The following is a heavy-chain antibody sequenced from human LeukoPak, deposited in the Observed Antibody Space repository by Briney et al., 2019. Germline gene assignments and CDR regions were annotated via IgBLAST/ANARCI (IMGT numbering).Heavy chain of an antibody. CDR3: ARWRHYYDSSGYNYDAFDI. V-gene: IGHV4-39*01. CDR1: GGSISSSSYY. J-gene: IGHJ3*02. D-gene: IGHD3-22*01. CDR2: IYYSGST. Sequence: SETLSLTCTVSGGSISSSSYYWGWIRQPPGTGLEWIGSIYYSGSTYYNPSLKSRVTISVDTSKNQFSLKLSSVTAADTAVYYCARWRHYYDSSGYNYDAFDIWGQGTMVTVSS.